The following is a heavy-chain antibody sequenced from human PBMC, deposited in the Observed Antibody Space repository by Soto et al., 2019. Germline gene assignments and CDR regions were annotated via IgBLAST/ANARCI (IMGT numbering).Heavy chain of an antibody. CDR1: GGSISSGGYY. Sequence: SETLSLTCTVSGGSISSGGYYWSWIRQHPGKGLEWIGYIYYSGSTYYNPSLKSRVTISVDTSKNQFSLKLSSVTAADTAVYYCASLALRGYDSSGYHFDYWGQGTLVTVSS. V-gene: IGHV4-31*03. D-gene: IGHD3-22*01. CDR3: ASLALRGYDSSGYHFDY. J-gene: IGHJ4*02. CDR2: IYYSGST.